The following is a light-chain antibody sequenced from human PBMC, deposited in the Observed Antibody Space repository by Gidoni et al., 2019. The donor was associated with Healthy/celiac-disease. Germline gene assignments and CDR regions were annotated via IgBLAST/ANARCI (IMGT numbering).Light chain of an antibody. CDR1: HSVSSSY. CDR2: GAS. CDR3: QQYGSSPST. V-gene: IGKV3-20*01. Sequence: EMVLTQSPGTLSLSPGERATLSCRASHSVSSSYLAWYQQKPGQAPRLLIYGASSRATGIPDRFSGSGSGTDFTLTISRLEPEDFAVYYCQQYGSSPSTFGQGTKLEIK. J-gene: IGKJ2*02.